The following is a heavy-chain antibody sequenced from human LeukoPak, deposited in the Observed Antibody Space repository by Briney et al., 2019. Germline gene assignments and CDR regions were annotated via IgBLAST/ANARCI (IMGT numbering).Heavy chain of an antibody. D-gene: IGHD1-26*01. Sequence: PGGSLRLSCAASGFLFSTYTVNWVLQAPGQGLEWVAALAAASGTRYYANSVKGRFTISRDNSKNTVFLQMNSLRVEDTAVYYCAKDKVPDGKWDIDYWGQGTLVTVSS. CDR2: LAAASGTR. CDR1: GFLFSTYT. J-gene: IGHJ4*02. V-gene: IGHV3-23*01. CDR3: AKDKVPDGKWDIDY.